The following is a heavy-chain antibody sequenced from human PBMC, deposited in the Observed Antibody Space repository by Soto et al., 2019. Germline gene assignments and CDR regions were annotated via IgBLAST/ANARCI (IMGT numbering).Heavy chain of an antibody. CDR2: ISGSGGST. CDR3: AKGLYFDCLCPDNWFDP. V-gene: IGHV3-23*01. Sequence: GGSLRLSCAASGFTFSSYAMSWVRQAPGKGLEWVSAISGSGGSTYYADSVKGRFTISRDNSKNTLYLQMNSLRAEDTAVYYCAKGLYFDCLCPDNWFDPWGQRTLVTVSS. J-gene: IGHJ5*02. D-gene: IGHD3-9*01. CDR1: GFTFSSYA.